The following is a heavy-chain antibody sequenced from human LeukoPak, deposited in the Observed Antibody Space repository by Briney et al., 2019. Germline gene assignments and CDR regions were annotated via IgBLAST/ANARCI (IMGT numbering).Heavy chain of an antibody. CDR1: GGSISSYY. Sequence: SETLSLTCTVSGGSISSYYWSWIRQPPGKGLEWSGYIYFRGSTNYNPSLKSRVTISVDPSKNQFSLKLSSVTAADTAVYYCARHSSSWYGDFDYWGQGNLVTVSS. D-gene: IGHD6-13*01. CDR2: IYFRGST. J-gene: IGHJ4*02. V-gene: IGHV4-59*08. CDR3: ARHSSSWYGDFDY.